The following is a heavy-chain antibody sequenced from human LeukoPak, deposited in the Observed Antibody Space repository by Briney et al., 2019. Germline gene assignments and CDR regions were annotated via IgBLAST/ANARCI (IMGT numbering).Heavy chain of an antibody. CDR3: ASGIVADAFDI. CDR2: ISSSGSTI. Sequence: GGSLRLSCAASGFTFSSYEMNWVRQAPGKGLEWVSYISSSGSTIYYADSVKGRFTISRDNAKNSLYLQMNSLRAEDTAVYYCASGIVADAFDIRGQGTMVTVSS. CDR1: GFTFSSYE. J-gene: IGHJ3*02. D-gene: IGHD3-22*01. V-gene: IGHV3-48*03.